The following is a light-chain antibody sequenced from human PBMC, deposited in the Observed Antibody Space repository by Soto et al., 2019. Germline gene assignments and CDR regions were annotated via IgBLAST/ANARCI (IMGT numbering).Light chain of an antibody. V-gene: IGKV1-5*03. J-gene: IGKJ1*01. CDR3: QHHNSYSEA. Sequence: DIQMTQSPSTLSGSVGDRVTITCRASQTISSWLAWYQQKPGKAPKLLIYKASTLKSGVPSRFSGSGSGTEFTLTISSLQPDDFATYYCQHHNSYSEAFGQGTKVEL. CDR2: KAS. CDR1: QTISSW.